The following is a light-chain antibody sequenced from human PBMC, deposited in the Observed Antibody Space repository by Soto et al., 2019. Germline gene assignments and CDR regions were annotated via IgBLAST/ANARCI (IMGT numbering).Light chain of an antibody. J-gene: IGKJ5*01. CDR3: QQYNNWPIT. V-gene: IGKV3-15*01. CDR1: QSVSSN. CDR2: GAS. Sequence: EIVMTQSPATLSVSPGERATLSCRASQSVSSNLAWYQHKPGQAPRLLISGASTRATGIPARFSGSGSGTEFTLTISSLQSEDFAVYYWQQYNNWPITFGQGTRLEIK.